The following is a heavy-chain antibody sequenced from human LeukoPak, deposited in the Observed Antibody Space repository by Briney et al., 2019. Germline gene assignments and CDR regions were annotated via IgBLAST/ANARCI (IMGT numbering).Heavy chain of an antibody. Sequence: GGSLRLSCAASGFTFSDYYMSWIRQAPGKGLEWVSYISSSSSYTNYADSVKGRFTISRDNAKNSLYLQMNSLRADDAAVYDCAREGDYGSGSYRGVWFDPWGQGTLVTVSS. J-gene: IGHJ5*02. CDR1: GFTFSDYY. CDR3: AREGDYGSGSYRGVWFDP. D-gene: IGHD3-10*01. CDR2: ISSSSSYT. V-gene: IGHV3-11*06.